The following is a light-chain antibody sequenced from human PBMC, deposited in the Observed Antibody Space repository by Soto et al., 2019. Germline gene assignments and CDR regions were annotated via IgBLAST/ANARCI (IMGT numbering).Light chain of an antibody. CDR2: EVT. V-gene: IGLV2-14*01. CDR3: ISYTSNRTHNYV. Sequence: QSALTQPASVSGSPGQSITISCTGTRSDVGGHRYVSWYQQHPGKAPQLMIYEVTNRPSGVSNRFSGSKSGNTASLTISGLQAEDEADYYCISYTSNRTHNYVFGTGTKLTVL. CDR1: RSDVGGHRY. J-gene: IGLJ1*01.